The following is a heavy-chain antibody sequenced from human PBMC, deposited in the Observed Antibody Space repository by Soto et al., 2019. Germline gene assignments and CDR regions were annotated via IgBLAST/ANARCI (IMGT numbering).Heavy chain of an antibody. CDR1: GLTLSDYY. J-gene: IGHJ5*02. V-gene: IGHV3-72*01. D-gene: IGHD1-26*01. CDR2: SRNKANSYTT. Sequence: EVQLVESGGGLVQPGGSLRLSCAASGLTLSDYYMDWVRQAPGKGLEWVGRSRNKANSYTTQYAASVQGRFTISRDDSKNSMYLPMNSLKIEDTAVYYCARDLGRGAWGQGTLVTVSS. CDR3: ARDLGRGA.